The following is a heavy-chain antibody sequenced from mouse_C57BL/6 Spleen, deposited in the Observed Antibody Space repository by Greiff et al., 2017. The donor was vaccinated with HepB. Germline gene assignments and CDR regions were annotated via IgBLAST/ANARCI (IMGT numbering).Heavy chain of an antibody. CDR1: GYTFTSYW. CDR3: ARFSYYGCGYGY. D-gene: IGHD1-1*01. CDR2: IDPSDSET. J-gene: IGHJ2*01. V-gene: IGHV1-52*01. Sequence: QVQLKQPGAELVRPGSSVKLSCKASGYTFTSYWMHWVKQRPIQGLEWIGNIDPSDSETHYNQKFKDKATLTVDKSSSTAYMQLSSLTSEDSAVYYCARFSYYGCGYGYWGQGTTLTVSS.